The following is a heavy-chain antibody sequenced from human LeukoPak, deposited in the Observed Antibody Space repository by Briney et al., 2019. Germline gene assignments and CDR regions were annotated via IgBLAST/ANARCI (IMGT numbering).Heavy chain of an antibody. D-gene: IGHD2-15*01. Sequence: PSETLSLTCTVSGDSISGSSYYWGWIRQPPGKGLEWIGSIYYSGSAYYNPSLKSRVTISVATSKNQFSLKLNSVTAADTAVYYCARLHSYLFDPWGQGTLVTVSS. V-gene: IGHV4-39*01. CDR2: IYYSGSA. CDR1: GDSISGSSYY. CDR3: ARLHSYLFDP. J-gene: IGHJ5*02.